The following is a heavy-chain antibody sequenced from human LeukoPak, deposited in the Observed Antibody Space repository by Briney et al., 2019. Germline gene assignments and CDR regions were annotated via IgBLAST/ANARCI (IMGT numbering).Heavy chain of an antibody. Sequence: GGSLRLSCAASGFTFSSYSMNWVRQAPGKGLEWVSFISSSSSTIYYADSVKGRFTISRDNAKNSLYLQMNSLRAEDTAVYYCARDRGGSYSAIDYWGQGTLITVSS. V-gene: IGHV3-48*04. CDR3: ARDRGGSYSAIDY. CDR1: GFTFSSYS. CDR2: ISSSSSTI. D-gene: IGHD1-26*01. J-gene: IGHJ4*02.